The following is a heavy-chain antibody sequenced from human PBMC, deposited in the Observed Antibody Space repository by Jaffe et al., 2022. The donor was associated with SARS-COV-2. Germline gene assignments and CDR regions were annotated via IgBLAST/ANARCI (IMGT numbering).Heavy chain of an antibody. Sequence: QVQLVQSGAEVKKPGASVKVSCKASGYTFTSYAMHWVRQAPGQRLEWMGWINAGNGNTKYSQKFQGRVTITRDTSASTAYMELSSLRSEDTAVYYCAREEKQQLVGMGYWGQGTLVTVSS. J-gene: IGHJ4*02. D-gene: IGHD6-13*01. CDR3: AREEKQQLVGMGY. CDR2: INAGNGNT. V-gene: IGHV1-3*01. CDR1: GYTFTSYA.